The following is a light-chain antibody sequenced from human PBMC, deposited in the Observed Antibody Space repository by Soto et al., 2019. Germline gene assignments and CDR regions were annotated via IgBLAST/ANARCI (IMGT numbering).Light chain of an antibody. Sequence: QSALTQPPSASGSPGQSVTISCTGTFNDVGGYNYVSWYQQHPGKAPKLIISEVSSRPSGVSSRFSGSKSGNTASLTISGLQAEDEAEYYCSSYSSVSTYVFGTGTKVTVL. J-gene: IGLJ1*01. CDR3: SSYSSVSTYV. CDR1: FNDVGGYNY. V-gene: IGLV2-14*01. CDR2: EVS.